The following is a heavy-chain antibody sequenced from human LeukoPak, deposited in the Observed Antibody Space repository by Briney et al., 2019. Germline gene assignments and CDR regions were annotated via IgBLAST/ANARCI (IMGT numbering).Heavy chain of an antibody. D-gene: IGHD6-19*01. Sequence: GGSLRLSCAASGFTFDDYAMHWVRQAPGKGLEWVSGISWNSGSIGYADSVKGRFTISRDNAKNSLYLQMNSLRAEDMALYYCAKVTYSSGWGDWYFDLWGRGTLVTVSS. CDR1: GFTFDDYA. CDR3: AKVTYSSGWGDWYFDL. V-gene: IGHV3-9*03. J-gene: IGHJ2*01. CDR2: ISWNSGSI.